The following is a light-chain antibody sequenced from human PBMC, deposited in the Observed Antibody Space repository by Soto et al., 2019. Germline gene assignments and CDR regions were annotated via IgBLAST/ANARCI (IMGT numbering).Light chain of an antibody. Sequence: QSALTQPASVSGSPRQSITISCTGTSSDVGDGDFVSWYQQRPGNAHTLMIYKVSNRPSGVSNRFSGSKSGNTASLTISGLQAEDEADYYCCSYTRSYTWVFGGGTKLTVL. J-gene: IGLJ3*02. CDR1: SSDVGDGDF. CDR2: KVS. CDR3: CSYTRSYTWV. V-gene: IGLV2-14*01.